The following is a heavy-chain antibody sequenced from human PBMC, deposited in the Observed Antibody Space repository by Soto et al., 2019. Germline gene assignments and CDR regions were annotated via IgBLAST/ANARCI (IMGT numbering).Heavy chain of an antibody. CDR1: GYTFNTYY. Sequence: GASVKVSCKPSGYTFNTYYLHWVRQAPGQALEWMGVIHPSGGGTTYAQKLQGRVTMTTDTSTSTAYMELRSLRSDDTAVYYCARGRSWQWLVDYWGQGTLVTVSS. D-gene: IGHD6-19*01. V-gene: IGHV1-46*02. CDR3: ARGRSWQWLVDY. J-gene: IGHJ4*02. CDR2: IHPSGGGT.